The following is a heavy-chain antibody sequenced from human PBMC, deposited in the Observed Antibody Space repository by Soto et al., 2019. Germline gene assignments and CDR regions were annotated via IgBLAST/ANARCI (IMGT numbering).Heavy chain of an antibody. D-gene: IGHD3-16*02. J-gene: IGHJ6*02. Sequence: QVQLPESGPGLVKPSQTLSLTCTVSGGSISSGDYYWSWIRQPPGKGLEWIGYIYYSGSTYYNPSLKSRVTISVDTSKNQFSLKLSSVTAADTAVYYCARIMITFGGVIVTQKYGMYVWGQGTTVTVSS. CDR2: IYYSGST. CDR1: GGSISSGDYY. CDR3: ARIMITFGGVIVTQKYGMYV. V-gene: IGHV4-30-4*01.